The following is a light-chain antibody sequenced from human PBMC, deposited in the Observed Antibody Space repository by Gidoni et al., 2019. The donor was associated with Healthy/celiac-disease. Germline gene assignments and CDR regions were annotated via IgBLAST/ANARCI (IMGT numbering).Light chain of an antibody. V-gene: IGKV1-33*01. J-gene: IGKJ5*01. CDR2: DAS. CDR3: QQYDNLLPT. Sequence: DIQMTQSPSSLSASVGDRVTITCQASQDISNYLNWYQQKPGKAPKLLNYDASNVETGVPSRFSGSGSGTDFTFTISSLQPEDIATYYCQQYDNLLPTFGQGTRLEIK. CDR1: QDISNY.